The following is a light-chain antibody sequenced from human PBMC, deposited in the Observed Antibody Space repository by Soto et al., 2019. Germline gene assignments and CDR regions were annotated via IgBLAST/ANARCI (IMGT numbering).Light chain of an antibody. CDR1: QSISDY. CDR2: AAS. Sequence: DIHMTQSPSSLSASVGDRVTITCRTSQSISDYLNWYQQKPGKAPKLLIYAASSLQSGVPSRFRGSGSETDFTLTISNLQPEDIATYYCQQTYNTPQTFGQGTKVEIK. CDR3: QQTYNTPQT. J-gene: IGKJ1*01. V-gene: IGKV1-39*01.